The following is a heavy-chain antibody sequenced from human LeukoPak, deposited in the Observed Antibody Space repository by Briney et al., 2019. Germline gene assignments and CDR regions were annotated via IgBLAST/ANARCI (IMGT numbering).Heavy chain of an antibody. V-gene: IGHV4-38-2*02. CDR1: GQSISSGHF. D-gene: IGHD3-10*01. J-gene: IGHJ4*02. Sequence: SETLSLTCTVSGQSISSGHFWGWIRQPPRKELEWIGTIYHSASIYYNPPLQSRLPISIDTSKNQFSLELSSVTAADAAVYFCARGSSGSYEYYFDYWGQGTLVTVSS. CDR2: IYHSASI. CDR3: ARGSSGSYEYYFDY.